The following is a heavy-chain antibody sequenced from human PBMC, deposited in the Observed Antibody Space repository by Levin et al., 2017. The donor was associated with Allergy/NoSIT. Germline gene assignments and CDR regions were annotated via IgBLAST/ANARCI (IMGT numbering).Heavy chain of an antibody. J-gene: IGHJ4*02. D-gene: IGHD6-19*01. Sequence: SETLSLTCTVSGGSISSSSYYWGWIRQPPGKGLEWIGSIYYSGSTYYNPSLKSRVTISVDTSKNQFSLKLSSVTAADTAVYYCARGSIAVAGGGFDYWGQGTLVTVSS. V-gene: IGHV4-39*07. CDR1: GGSISSSSYY. CDR2: IYYSGST. CDR3: ARGSIAVAGGGFDY.